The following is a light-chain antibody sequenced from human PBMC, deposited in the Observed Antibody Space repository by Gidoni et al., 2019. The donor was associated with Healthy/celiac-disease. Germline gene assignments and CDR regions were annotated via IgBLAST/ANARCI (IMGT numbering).Light chain of an antibody. Sequence: QSALTQPASVSGSPGQSITISCTGTSSDVGGYNYVSWYQHHPGKAPKLMIYDVSNRPSGVSNRFSGSKSGNTASLTISGLQAEDEADDYCSSYTSSSTRGVFGTGTKVTVL. CDR3: SSYTSSSTRGV. CDR1: SSDVGGYNY. CDR2: DVS. J-gene: IGLJ1*01. V-gene: IGLV2-14*03.